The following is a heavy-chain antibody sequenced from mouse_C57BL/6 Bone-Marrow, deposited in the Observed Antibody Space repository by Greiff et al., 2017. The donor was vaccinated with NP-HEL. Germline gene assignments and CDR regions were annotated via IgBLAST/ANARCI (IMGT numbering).Heavy chain of an antibody. V-gene: IGHV1-54*01. J-gene: IGHJ1*03. D-gene: IGHD1-1*01. CDR3: ARRGYGSSDWYFDV. Sequence: VQLQQSGAELVRPGTSVKVSCKASGYAFTNYLIEWVKQRPGQGLEWIGVINPGSGGTNYNEKFKGKATLTADKSSSTAYMQLSSLTSEDSAVYFCARRGYGSSDWYFDVWGTGTTVTVSS. CDR2: INPGSGGT. CDR1: GYAFTNYL.